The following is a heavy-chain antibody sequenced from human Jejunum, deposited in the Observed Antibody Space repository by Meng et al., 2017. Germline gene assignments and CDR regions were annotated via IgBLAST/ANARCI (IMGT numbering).Heavy chain of an antibody. V-gene: IGHV3-49*03. J-gene: IGHJ6*02. D-gene: IGHD3-10*01. CDR2: IRSKRYGGTT. Sequence: GESLKISCTASGFTSGDYALSWFRQAPGKGLEWVGFIRSKRYGGTTEYAASVKDRFSISRDDSKSIAYLEINSLKIEDTGLYFCTRQWNFGSEDYYNGMDVWGQGTTVTVS. CDR1: GFTSGDYA. CDR3: TRQWNFGSEDYYNGMDV.